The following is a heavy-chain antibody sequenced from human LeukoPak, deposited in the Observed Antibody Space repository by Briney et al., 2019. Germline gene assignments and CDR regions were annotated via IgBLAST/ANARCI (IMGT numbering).Heavy chain of an antibody. CDR3: ARLARGYSSAWYEF. D-gene: IGHD6-19*01. Sequence: SETLSLTCAVYGGSFSGYYWSWIRQPPGKGLEWIGEINHSGSTNYNPPLKSRVTISVDTSKNQFSLKLSSVTAADTAVYYCARLARGYSSAWYEFGGQGTLVTVSS. CDR2: INHSGST. V-gene: IGHV4-34*01. CDR1: GGSFSGYY. J-gene: IGHJ4*02.